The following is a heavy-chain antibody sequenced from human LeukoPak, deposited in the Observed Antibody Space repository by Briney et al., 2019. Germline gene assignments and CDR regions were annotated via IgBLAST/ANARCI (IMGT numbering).Heavy chain of an antibody. CDR3: AGDRNSDWYSPLDY. Sequence: GGSLRLSCAASGFTFSNYVMHWVRQAPGKGLEWVSLISGSGGSTYYADSVKGRFTISRDNSRNTVYMQMDSLRAEDTAIYYCAGDRNSDWYSPLDYWGQGSQVTVSP. V-gene: IGHV3-23*01. J-gene: IGHJ4*02. CDR2: ISGSGGST. CDR1: GFTFSNYV. D-gene: IGHD6-19*01.